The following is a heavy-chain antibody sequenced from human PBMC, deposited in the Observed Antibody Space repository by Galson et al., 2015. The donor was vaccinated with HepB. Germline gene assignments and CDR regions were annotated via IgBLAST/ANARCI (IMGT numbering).Heavy chain of an antibody. D-gene: IGHD2-15*01. Sequence: SLRLSCAASGFTFGDYSLSWFRQAPGKGLEWVGFIGSKDEGGTTEYAASVKGRFTISRDDLKSVAYLQMNSLKIEDTAMYYCSRIIDWGQGTLVTVSS. J-gene: IGHJ4*02. CDR1: GFTFGDYS. CDR3: SRIID. CDR2: IGSKDEGGTT. V-gene: IGHV3-49*03.